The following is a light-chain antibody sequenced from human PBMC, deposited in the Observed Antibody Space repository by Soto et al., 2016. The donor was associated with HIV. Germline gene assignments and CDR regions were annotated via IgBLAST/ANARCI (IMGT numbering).Light chain of an antibody. Sequence: SYVLTQPPSLSVAPGKTASVTCGGDNLGAKNVHWYQQRPGQAPVLVLYDDRERPSGVSERFSGSNSGNMATLTISGVEDGDEADYFCQVWHSGGGHSGVIFGGGTKLTVL. CDR3: QVWHSGGGHSGVI. CDR1: NLGAKN. J-gene: IGLJ2*01. CDR2: DDR. V-gene: IGLV3-21*03.